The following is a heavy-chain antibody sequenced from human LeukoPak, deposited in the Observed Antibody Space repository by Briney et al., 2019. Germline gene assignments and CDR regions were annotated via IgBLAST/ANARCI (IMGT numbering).Heavy chain of an antibody. J-gene: IGHJ4*02. CDR2: ISSSGVFT. CDR1: GFTFSSYA. Sequence: GSLRLSCAASGFTFSSYAMAWVRPAPGKGLEGVSTISSSGVFTYYADSVKGRFPISRDNSKNTLYLQMDSLRAEDTAVYYCVKGDTTGHYSVLDYWGQGTLVTVSS. V-gene: IGHV3-23*01. D-gene: IGHD3-22*01. CDR3: VKGDTTGHYSVLDY.